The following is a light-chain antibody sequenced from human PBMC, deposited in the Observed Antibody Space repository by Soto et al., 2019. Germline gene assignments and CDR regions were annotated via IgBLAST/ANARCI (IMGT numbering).Light chain of an antibody. V-gene: IGKV3-11*01. CDR1: QSVSSY. CDR2: DAS. CDR3: QQRGA. Sequence: EIVLTQSPATLSLSPGERATLSCRASQSVSSYLAWYQQKPGQAPRLLIYDASNRATDIPARFSGSGSGTDFTLTISSLETEDFAVYYCQQRGAFGPGTKVDIK. J-gene: IGKJ3*01.